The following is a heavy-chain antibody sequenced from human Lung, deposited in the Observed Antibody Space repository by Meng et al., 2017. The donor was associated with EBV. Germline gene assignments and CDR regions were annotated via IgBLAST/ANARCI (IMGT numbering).Heavy chain of an antibody. CDR3: AASSSSWYQNWFDP. Sequence: VRLGTSGPVGKNPGAVVKSPCKASGYTFTSYGISWVRQAPGQGLEWMGWISAYNGNTNYAQKLQGRVTMTTDTSTSTAYMELRSLRSDDTAVYYCAASSSSWYQNWFDPWGQGTLVTVSS. V-gene: IGHV1-18*01. CDR2: ISAYNGNT. J-gene: IGHJ5*02. D-gene: IGHD6-13*01. CDR1: GYTFTSYG.